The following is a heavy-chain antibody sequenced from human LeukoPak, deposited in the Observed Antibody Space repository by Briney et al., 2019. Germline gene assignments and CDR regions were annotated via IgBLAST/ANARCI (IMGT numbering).Heavy chain of an antibody. CDR3: AIFSTVTRAFDF. CDR2: IKQDGSEK. Sequence: PGGALRLSCAASGFTFSASWMTWLRQAPGKGLEWVANIKQDGSEKYYVDSVKGRFTISRDNAKNSLYLQMNSLRAEDTAVYYCAIFSTVTRAFDFWGQGTLVTVSS. CDR1: GFTFSASW. D-gene: IGHD4-17*01. J-gene: IGHJ4*02. V-gene: IGHV3-7*01.